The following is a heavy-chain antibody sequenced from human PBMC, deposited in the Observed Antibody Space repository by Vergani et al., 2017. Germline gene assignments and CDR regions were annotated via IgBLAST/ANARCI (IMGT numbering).Heavy chain of an antibody. V-gene: IGHV3-13*01. CDR3: ARGLGGSYSDDAFDI. J-gene: IGHJ3*02. CDR2: IGTAGDT. D-gene: IGHD1-26*01. Sequence: EVQLVESGGGLVQPGGSLRLSCAASGFTFSGYDMHWVRQATGKGLEWVSAIGTAGDTYYPGSVKGRFTISRENAKNSLYLQMNSLRAGDTAVYYCARGLGGSYSDDAFDIWGQGTMVTVSS. CDR1: GFTFSGYD.